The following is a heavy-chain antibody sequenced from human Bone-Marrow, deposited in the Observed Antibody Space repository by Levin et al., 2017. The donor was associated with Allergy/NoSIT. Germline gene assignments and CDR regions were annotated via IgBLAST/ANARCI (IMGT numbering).Heavy chain of an antibody. D-gene: IGHD6-19*01. Sequence: SQTLSLTCAVYGGSFSDYFWSWIRQPPGKGLEWIGEINHSGSTNYNPSLKSRVTISVDTSKNQFSLKLSSVTAADTAVYYCARAVAGNDYWGQGTLVTVSS. CDR2: INHSGST. CDR3: ARAVAGNDY. J-gene: IGHJ4*02. CDR1: GGSFSDYF. V-gene: IGHV4-34*01.